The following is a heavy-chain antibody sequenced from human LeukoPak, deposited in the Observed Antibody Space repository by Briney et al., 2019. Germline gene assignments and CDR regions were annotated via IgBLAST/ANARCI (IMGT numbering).Heavy chain of an antibody. CDR1: GFTLSNYA. D-gene: IGHD3-10*01. J-gene: IGHJ4*02. CDR3: ARDSTSYYDSGSSGPHYFDN. Sequence: GGSLRLSCAASGFTLSNYAMHWVRQAPGKGLEWVSLISSAGTYEYYADSVKGRFTISRDNSKNTLYLQLNSLRAEDTAVYYCARDSTSYYDSGSSGPHYFDNWGQGTLVTVSS. CDR2: ISSAGTYE. V-gene: IGHV3-30*01.